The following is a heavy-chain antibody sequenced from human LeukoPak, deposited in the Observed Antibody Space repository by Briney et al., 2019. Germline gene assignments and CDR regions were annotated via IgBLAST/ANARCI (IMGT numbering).Heavy chain of an antibody. CDR3: ARSLWEPDV. CDR2: IYYSGST. V-gene: IGHV4-59*01. J-gene: IGHJ6*02. D-gene: IGHD1-26*01. Sequence: SETLSLTCTVSGGSISSYYWSWIRQPPGKGLEWIGYIYYSGSTNYNPSLKSRVTISVDTSKNQFSLKLSSVTAADMAVYYCARSLWEPDVWGQGTTVTVSS. CDR1: GGSISSYY.